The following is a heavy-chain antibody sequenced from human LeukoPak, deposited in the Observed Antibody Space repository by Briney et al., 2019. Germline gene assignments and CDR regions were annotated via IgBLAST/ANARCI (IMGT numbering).Heavy chain of an antibody. J-gene: IGHJ6*02. V-gene: IGHV3-20*04. CDR2: INWNGGST. Sequence: PGGSLRLSCAASGFAFDDYGMSWVRQAPGKGLEWVSGINWNGGSTGYADSVRGRFTISRDNAKKSLFLQMNSLRAEDTALYYCARGGPHSPHYYYSMDVWGQGTLVTVSS. CDR1: GFAFDDYG. CDR3: ARGGPHSPHYYYSMDV. D-gene: IGHD1-26*01.